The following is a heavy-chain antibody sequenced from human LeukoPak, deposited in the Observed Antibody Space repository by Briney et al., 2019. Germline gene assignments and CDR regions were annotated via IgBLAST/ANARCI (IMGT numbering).Heavy chain of an antibody. CDR3: AKDRGYDSPRHFDY. CDR2: ISGSGGST. Sequence: GGSLRLSCAASGFIFSSYAMSWVRQAPGKGLKWVSGISGSGGSTYYADSVKGRFTISRDNSKNTLYLQMNSLRVEDTAVYYCAKDRGYDSPRHFDYWGQGTLVTVSS. V-gene: IGHV3-23*01. J-gene: IGHJ4*02. CDR1: GFIFSSYA. D-gene: IGHD5-12*01.